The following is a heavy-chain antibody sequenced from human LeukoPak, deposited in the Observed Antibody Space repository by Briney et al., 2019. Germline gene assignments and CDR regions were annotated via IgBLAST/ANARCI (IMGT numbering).Heavy chain of an antibody. CDR1: GFTFSRYA. V-gene: IGHV3-30-3*01. D-gene: IGHD3-3*01. CDR2: ISYDANIGSNK. J-gene: IGHJ4*02. Sequence: PGRSLRLSCATSGFTFSRYAMHWVRQAPGKGLEWVALISYDANIGSNKYYADSVKGRFTISSDNSKNTLYLQMNSLRAEDTAVYYCARDGGYDFWSGYYQDYWGQGTLVTVSS. CDR3: ARDGGYDFWSGYYQDY.